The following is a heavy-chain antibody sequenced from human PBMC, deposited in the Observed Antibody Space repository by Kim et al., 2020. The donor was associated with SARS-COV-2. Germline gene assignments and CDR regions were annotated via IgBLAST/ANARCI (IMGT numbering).Heavy chain of an antibody. J-gene: IGHJ4*02. V-gene: IGHV3-33*01. D-gene: IGHD6-13*01. CDR2: K. CDR3: ARDEAAGTGFDY. Sequence: KYYADSVKGRFTISRDNSKNTLYLQMNSLGAEDTAVYYCARDEAAGTGFDYWGQGTLVTVSS.